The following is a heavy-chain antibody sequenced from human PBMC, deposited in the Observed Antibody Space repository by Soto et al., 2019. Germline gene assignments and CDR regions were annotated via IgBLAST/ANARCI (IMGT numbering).Heavy chain of an antibody. CDR1: GGSVSSITYY. D-gene: IGHD6-19*01. CDR2: FYYSGST. CDR3: ARRGIAVALYS. V-gene: IGHV4-39*01. Sequence: LQLQESGPGLVKPSETLSLSCTVSGGSVSSITYYWGWIRQPPGKGLEWIGSFYYSGSTYYNPSLTSRGTISVDTSKNQFSLKLSSVTAADTAVYYCARRGIAVALYSWGQGTLVTVSS. J-gene: IGHJ4*02.